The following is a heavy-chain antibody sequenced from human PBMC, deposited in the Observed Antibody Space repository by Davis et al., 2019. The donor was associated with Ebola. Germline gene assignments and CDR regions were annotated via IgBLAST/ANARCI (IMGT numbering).Heavy chain of an antibody. D-gene: IGHD3-3*01. Sequence: GESLKISCAASGFSFSSFWMTWVRQVPGKGLECVAYIKQDGGEKFYVDSVKGRFTISRDNAKNTLYLQMNSLRVEDTAVYYCAKGDLSGYWTTYYYHMDVWGEGTTVTVSS. CDR3: AKGDLSGYWTTYYYHMDV. CDR1: GFSFSSFW. CDR2: IKQDGGEK. V-gene: IGHV3-7*01. J-gene: IGHJ6*03.